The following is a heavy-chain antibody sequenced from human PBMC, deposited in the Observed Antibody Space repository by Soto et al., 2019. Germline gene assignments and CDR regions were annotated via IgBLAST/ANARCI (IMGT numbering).Heavy chain of an antibody. Sequence: QVQLVQSGAEVKKPGASVKVSCKASGYTFTSYGISWVRQAPGQGLEWMGWISAYNGNTNYAQKLQGRVTMTTETSTNTAYMELTSLRSDDTAVYSCARDLFEWGFPFTSGYDGILNWFDPWGQGSLVTVSS. V-gene: IGHV1-18*01. J-gene: IGHJ5*02. CDR3: ARDLFEWGFPFTSGYDGILNWFDP. D-gene: IGHD5-12*01. CDR1: GYTFTSYG. CDR2: ISAYNGNT.